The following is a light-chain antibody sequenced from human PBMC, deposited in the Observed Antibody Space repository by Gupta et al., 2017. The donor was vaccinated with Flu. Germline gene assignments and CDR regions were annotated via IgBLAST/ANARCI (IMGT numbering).Light chain of an antibody. CDR2: EDN. Sequence: GSIASNYVQWYQQRPGSSPTTVISEDNQRPSGVPDRFSGSIDSSSNSASLSISGLQTEDEADYYCQSYDSSHLWVFGGGTKLTVL. V-gene: IGLV6-57*01. J-gene: IGLJ3*02. CDR1: GSIASNY. CDR3: QSYDSSHLWV.